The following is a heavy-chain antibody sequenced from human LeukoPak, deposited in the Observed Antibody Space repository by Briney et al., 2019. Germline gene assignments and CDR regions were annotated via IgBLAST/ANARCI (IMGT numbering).Heavy chain of an antibody. CDR2: IGTGGDT. CDR3: ARALAAAVIDY. Sequence: PGGCLRLSCAASGFAFSSYALHCVHRAPGKGLEWVSAIGTGGDTYYADSVMGRFTISRDNAKKSLYLHMNSLIAEDMAVYYCARALAAAVIDYWGQGTLVTVPS. CDR1: GFAFSSYA. D-gene: IGHD6-13*01. V-gene: IGHV3-47*01. J-gene: IGHJ4*02.